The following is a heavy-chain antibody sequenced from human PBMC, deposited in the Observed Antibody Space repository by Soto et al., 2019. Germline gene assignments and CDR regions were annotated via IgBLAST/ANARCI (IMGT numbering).Heavy chain of an antibody. CDR2: ISYDGSNK. V-gene: IGHV3-30*18. Sequence: HPGGSLRLSCAASGFTFSSYGMHWVRQAPGKGLEWVAVISYDGSNKYYADSVKGRFTISRDNSKNTLYLQMNSLRAEDTAVYYCAKDLETDITGTTHWFDPWGQGTLVTVSS. CDR1: GFTFSSYG. CDR3: AKDLETDITGTTHWFDP. D-gene: IGHD1-7*01. J-gene: IGHJ5*02.